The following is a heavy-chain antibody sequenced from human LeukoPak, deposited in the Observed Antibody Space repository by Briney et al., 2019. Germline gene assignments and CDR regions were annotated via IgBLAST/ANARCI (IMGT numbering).Heavy chain of an antibody. CDR2: ISQSGNS. Sequence: SETLSLTCNVSGDSISSSTCNWSWIRQPPGKGLEWIGYISQSGNSYFTPSLKSRATISVDRSKNHFSLTLISVTAADTAVYYCARDQVDYDIPDHFDYWGKGTLVAVSS. CDR3: ARDQVDYDIPDHFDY. V-gene: IGHV4-30-2*01. J-gene: IGHJ4*02. CDR1: GDSISSSTCN. D-gene: IGHD3-22*01.